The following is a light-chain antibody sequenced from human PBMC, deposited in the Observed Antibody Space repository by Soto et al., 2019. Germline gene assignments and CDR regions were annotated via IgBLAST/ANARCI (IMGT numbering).Light chain of an antibody. J-gene: IGKJ4*01. V-gene: IGKV3-11*01. CDR1: QSVGSY. CDR3: QQCNSWPHT. CDR2: DAS. Sequence: EIVLTQSPATLSLSPGEGATLSCRASQSVGSYLAWYQKKSGQPPRLLIYDASKRATDIPARFRGSGSGTDFTLTISSLAPEDFAMYYCQQCNSWPHTFGGGTKVEI.